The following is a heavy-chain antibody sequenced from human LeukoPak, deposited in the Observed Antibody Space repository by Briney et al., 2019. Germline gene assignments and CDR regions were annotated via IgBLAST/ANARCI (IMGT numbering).Heavy chain of an antibody. CDR2: IYYNGKT. CDR1: GGSVTYTNYD. D-gene: IGHD6-19*01. Sequence: SETLSLTCTVAGGSVTYTNYDWGWIRQPPGKGRQWIVVIYYNGKTYYNPSLKSRVTVAADTSKNQFPLNPTSVAAADPAVYSCASFVVGQWLINHWGQGALVTVSS. CDR3: ASFVVGQWLINH. V-gene: IGHV4-39*01. J-gene: IGHJ5*02.